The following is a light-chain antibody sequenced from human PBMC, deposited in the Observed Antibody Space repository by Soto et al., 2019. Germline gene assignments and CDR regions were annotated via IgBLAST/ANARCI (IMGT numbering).Light chain of an antibody. J-gene: IGKJ1*01. CDR3: RQYATSPQT. V-gene: IGKV3-20*01. CDR2: GPS. CDR1: QSVPKNY. Sequence: EIVLTQSPGTLSLSPGERATLSCRASQSVPKNYLAWYQQKPGQAPRLLIYGPSSRATGIPDRFSGSGSGTDFTLSISRLEPEDFAVYYCRQYATSPQTFGQGTKVEIK.